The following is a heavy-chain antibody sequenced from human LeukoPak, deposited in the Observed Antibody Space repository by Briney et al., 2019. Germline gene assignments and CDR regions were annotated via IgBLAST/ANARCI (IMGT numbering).Heavy chain of an antibody. CDR3: ARTAHFGVIADAFDI. CDR2: INPNSGGT. J-gene: IGHJ3*02. Sequence: ASVKVSCKASGYTFAGYYIHWVRQAPGQGLEWMGWINPNSGGTNFAQKFQGRVTMTRDTSVSTVYMELSRLRSDDTAVYYCARTAHFGVIADAFDIWGQGTEVTVSS. V-gene: IGHV1-2*02. D-gene: IGHD3-3*01. CDR1: GYTFAGYY.